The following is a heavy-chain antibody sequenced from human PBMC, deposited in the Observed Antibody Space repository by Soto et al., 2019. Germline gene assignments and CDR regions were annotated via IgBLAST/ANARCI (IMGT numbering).Heavy chain of an antibody. D-gene: IGHD3-10*01. Sequence: SETLSLTCTVSGGSISSYYWSWIRQPPGKGLEWIGYIYYSGSTNYNPSLKSRVTISVDTSKNQFSLKLSSVTAADTAVYYCARYGSGSYYNVGAYYYHMDVWGKGTTVTVSS. CDR3: ARYGSGSYYNVGAYYYHMDV. J-gene: IGHJ6*03. V-gene: IGHV4-59*01. CDR2: IYYSGST. CDR1: GGSISSYY.